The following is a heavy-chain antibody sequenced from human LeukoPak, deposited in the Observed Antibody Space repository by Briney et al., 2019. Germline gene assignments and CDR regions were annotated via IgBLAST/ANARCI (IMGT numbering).Heavy chain of an antibody. D-gene: IGHD3-22*01. J-gene: IGHJ3*02. CDR3: AVYYDSSGYLADAFDI. V-gene: IGHV4-39*07. Sequence: PSETLSLTCTVSGGSISSSSYYWGWIRQPPGKGLEWIGSIYYSGSTYYNPSLKSRVTISVDTSKNQFSLKLSSVTAADTAVYYCAVYYDSSGYLADAFDIWGQGTMVTVSS. CDR2: IYYSGST. CDR1: GGSISSSSYY.